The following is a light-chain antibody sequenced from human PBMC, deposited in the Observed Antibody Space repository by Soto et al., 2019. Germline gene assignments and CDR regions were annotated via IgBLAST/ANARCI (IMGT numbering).Light chain of an antibody. CDR2: GAS. CDR3: AKEDYWHLS. CDR1: QSVSSN. J-gene: IGKJ4*01. Sequence: EIAMTQSPATLSASPGERATLSCRASQSVSSNLAWFQQKPGQAPRLLIFGASTGSTGIPARFSGSGSGTEFYLTINSLRAEDFAVYYCAKEDYWHLSFGGGTEVDIK. V-gene: IGKV3-15*01.